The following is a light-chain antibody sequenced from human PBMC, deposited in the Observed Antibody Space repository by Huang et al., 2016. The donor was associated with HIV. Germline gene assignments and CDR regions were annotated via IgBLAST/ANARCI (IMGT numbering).Light chain of an antibody. CDR2: DTS. Sequence: EIVLTQSPATLSVSPGERATLTCRASQTVSDYIAWYQQKPGQAPRLLIYDTSNRATGIPARFRGSGSGTDFTLTITSLEPEDFAVYYCQQRSNQLTFGGGTKVEIK. CDR1: QTVSDY. CDR3: QQRSNQLT. J-gene: IGKJ4*01. V-gene: IGKV3-11*01.